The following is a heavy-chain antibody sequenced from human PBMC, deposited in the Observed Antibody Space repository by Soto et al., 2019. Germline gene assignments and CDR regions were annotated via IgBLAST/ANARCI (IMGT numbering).Heavy chain of an antibody. V-gene: IGHV1-18*01. Sequence: QVQLVQSGAEVKKPGASVKVSCKASGYTFTSYGISWVRQAPGQGLEWMGWISAYNGNTNYAQKHQGRVTMTTDPSTSTAYMERRSLRSDDTAVYYWASSAIGSGSPILDYWGQGTLVTVSS. CDR3: ASSAIGSGSPILDY. J-gene: IGHJ4*02. D-gene: IGHD3-22*01. CDR2: ISAYNGNT. CDR1: GYTFTSYG.